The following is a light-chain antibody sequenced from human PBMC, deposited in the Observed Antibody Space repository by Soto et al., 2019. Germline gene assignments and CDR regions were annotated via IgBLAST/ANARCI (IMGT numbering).Light chain of an antibody. Sequence: DIQMTQSPSTLSASVGDRVTITCRASQSVSTWLAWFQQKPGKAPKVLIYKASNLETGVPSRFSGRGSGTEFTLTISSLQPDDFAVYYCQQYNNWPPYTFGQGTKVDIK. CDR2: KAS. CDR1: QSVSTW. V-gene: IGKV1-5*03. CDR3: QQYNNWPPYT. J-gene: IGKJ2*01.